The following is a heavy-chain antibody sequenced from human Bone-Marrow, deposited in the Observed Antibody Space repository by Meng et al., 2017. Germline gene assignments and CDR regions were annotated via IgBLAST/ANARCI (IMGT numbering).Heavy chain of an antibody. Sequence: GESLKISCAASGFTFSSYEMNWVRQAPGKGLEWVSYISSSGSTIYYADSVKGRFNISRDNAKNSLYLEMNSLRAEDTAVYYCARAPAIMITFGGVRGYGMDVWGQGNTV. J-gene: IGHJ6*01. CDR1: GFTFSSYE. CDR3: ARAPAIMITFGGVRGYGMDV. V-gene: IGHV3-48*03. CDR2: ISSSGSTI. D-gene: IGHD3-16*01.